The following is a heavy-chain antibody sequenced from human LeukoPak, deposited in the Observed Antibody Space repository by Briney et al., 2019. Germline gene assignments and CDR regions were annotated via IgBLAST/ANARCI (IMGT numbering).Heavy chain of an antibody. CDR2: INHSGST. CDR1: GGSFSGYY. V-gene: IGHV4-34*01. D-gene: IGHD4-17*01. CDR3: ARGTYGDYDEGFDP. Sequence: PSETLSLTCAVYGGSFSGYYWSWIRQPPGKGLEWIGEINHSGSTNYNPSLKSRVTISVDTSKNQFSLKLSSVTAADTAVYCCARGTYGDYDEGFDPWGQGTLVTVSS. J-gene: IGHJ5*02.